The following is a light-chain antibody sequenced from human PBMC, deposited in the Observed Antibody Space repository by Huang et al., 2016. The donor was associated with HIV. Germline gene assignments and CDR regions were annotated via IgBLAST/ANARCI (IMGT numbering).Light chain of an antibody. CDR3: QQYDEWPPYT. V-gene: IGKV3-15*01. J-gene: IGKJ2*01. CDR1: QKISNN. Sequence: EIVMTQSPATLSLSPGERATLTCRASQKISNNLAWYQQKPGQAPRLLMYDASTRATGIPARFSGSGSGTEFSLTISSLQSGDVAVYYCQQYDEWPPYTFGQGTKLEIK. CDR2: DAS.